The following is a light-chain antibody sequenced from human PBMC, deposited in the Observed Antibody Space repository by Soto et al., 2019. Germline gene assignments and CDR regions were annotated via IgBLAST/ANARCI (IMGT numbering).Light chain of an antibody. V-gene: IGLV2-14*01. Sequence: QSALTQPASVSGSPGQSITISCTGTSSDIGGYNYVSWYQQHPGKVPKLMIFEVSNRPSGVSYRFSGSKSGNTASLTISGLQAEVEADYYCSSYTGSSTLYVFGNGTKLTVL. CDR1: SSDIGGYNY. CDR3: SSYTGSSTLYV. J-gene: IGLJ1*01. CDR2: EVS.